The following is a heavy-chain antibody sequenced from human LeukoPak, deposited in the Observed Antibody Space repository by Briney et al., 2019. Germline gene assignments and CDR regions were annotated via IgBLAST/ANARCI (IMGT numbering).Heavy chain of an antibody. CDR2: ISGSGGST. J-gene: IGHJ4*02. D-gene: IGHD3-10*01. CDR1: GFTFSSYA. Sequence: PGGSLRLSCAASGFTFSSYAMSWVHQAPGKGLEWVSAISGSGGSTYYADSVKGRFTISRDNSKNTLYLQMNSLRAEDTAVYYCAKDKVRGVIPYYFDYWGQGTLVTVSS. CDR3: AKDKVRGVIPYYFDY. V-gene: IGHV3-23*01.